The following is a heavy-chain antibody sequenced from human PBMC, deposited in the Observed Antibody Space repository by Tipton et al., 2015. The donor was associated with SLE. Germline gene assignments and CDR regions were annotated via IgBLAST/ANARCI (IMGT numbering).Heavy chain of an antibody. CDR2: IYTSGST. Sequence: TLSLTCTVSGGSISSGSYYWSLIRQPAGKGLGWIGRIYTSGSTNYTPSLKSRVTISVDTSKNQFSLKLSSVTAADTAVYYCARDTHSSGYPHAFDIWGQGTMVTVSS. D-gene: IGHD3-22*01. CDR1: GGSISSGSYY. CDR3: ARDTHSSGYPHAFDI. V-gene: IGHV4-61*02. J-gene: IGHJ3*02.